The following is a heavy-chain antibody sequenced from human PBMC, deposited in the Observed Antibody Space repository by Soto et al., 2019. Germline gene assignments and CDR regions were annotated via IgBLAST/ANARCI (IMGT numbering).Heavy chain of an antibody. CDR2: IWYDGSNK. CDR1: GFTFSSYG. CDR3: ARDRGYSGYDSPRYYYGMDV. J-gene: IGHJ6*02. D-gene: IGHD5-12*01. V-gene: IGHV3-33*01. Sequence: QVQLVESGGGVVQPGRSLRLSCAASGFTFSSYGMHWVRQAPGKGLEWVAVIWYDGSNKWYADSVKGRFTISRDNSKHTLHLQMNSLRAEDTAVYSCARDRGYSGYDSPRYYYGMDVWGQGTTVTVSS.